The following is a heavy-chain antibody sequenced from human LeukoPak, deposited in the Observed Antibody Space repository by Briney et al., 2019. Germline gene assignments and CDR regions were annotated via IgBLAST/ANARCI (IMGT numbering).Heavy chain of an antibody. CDR1: GYTFTGYY. D-gene: IGHD6-13*01. CDR3: ARGKAAAGINWFDP. Sequence: ASVKVSCKASGYTFTGYYMHWVRQAPGQGLEWMGRINPNSGGTNYAQKFQGRVTMTRDTSISTAYMELSRLRSDDTAVYYCARGKAAAGINWFDPWGQGTLVTVSS. V-gene: IGHV1-2*06. J-gene: IGHJ5*02. CDR2: INPNSGGT.